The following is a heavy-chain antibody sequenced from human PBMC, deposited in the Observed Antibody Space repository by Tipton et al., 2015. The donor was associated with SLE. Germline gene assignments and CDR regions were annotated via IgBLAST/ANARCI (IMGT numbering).Heavy chain of an antibody. J-gene: IGHJ4*02. CDR2: VYYTGNT. CDR3: ARDVGGYNTGWFPSYCDY. V-gene: IGHV4-39*07. Sequence: TLSLTCIVSGDSISSSSYYWGWIRQPPGKGLEWVGTVYYTGNTFYNPSLKSRVTISVDTYKNQFSLNLSSVTAADTAVYYCARDVGGYNTGWFPSYCDYWGQRTLVPVSS. D-gene: IGHD2-8*02. CDR1: GDSISSSSYY.